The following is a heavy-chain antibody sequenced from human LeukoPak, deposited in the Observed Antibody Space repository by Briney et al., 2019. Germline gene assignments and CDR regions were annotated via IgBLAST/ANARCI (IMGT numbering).Heavy chain of an antibody. Sequence: GGSLRLSCTASGFTFSNYWMNWVRQAPGKGLEWVANIKQDGSERYYVGSVAGRFTISRDNARNPVFLQMDNLRVEDTAVYYCARVAKKYVDDTSGYRDSDFWGQGTLVTVSS. D-gene: IGHD3-22*01. CDR2: IKQDGSER. J-gene: IGHJ4*02. CDR3: ARVAKKYVDDTSGYRDSDF. CDR1: GFTFSNYW. V-gene: IGHV3-7*01.